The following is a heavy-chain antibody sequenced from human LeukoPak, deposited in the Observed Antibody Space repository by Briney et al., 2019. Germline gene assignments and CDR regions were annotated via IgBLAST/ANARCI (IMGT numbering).Heavy chain of an antibody. CDR1: GFTFSSYW. Sequence: GGSLRLSCAASGFTFSSYWMHWVRQAPGKGLVWVSRINSDGSSTNHADAVKGRFTISRDNAENTLYLQMNSPRPEDTAVYYCARRATGFDYWGQGTLVTVSS. CDR2: INSDGSST. J-gene: IGHJ4*02. CDR3: ARRATGFDY. V-gene: IGHV3-74*01.